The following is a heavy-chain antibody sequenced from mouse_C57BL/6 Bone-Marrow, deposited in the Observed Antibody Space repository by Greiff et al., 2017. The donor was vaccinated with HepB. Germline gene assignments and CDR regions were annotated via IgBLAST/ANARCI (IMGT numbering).Heavy chain of an antibody. D-gene: IGHD1-1*01. V-gene: IGHV1-59*01. Sequence: QVQLQQPGAELVRPGTSVKLSCKASGYTFTSYWMHWVKQRPGQGLEWIGVIHPSDSYTNYNQKFKGKATLTVDTSSSTAYMQLSSLTSEDSAVYYCARWDYYYGSSLSYFDYWGQGTTLTVSS. CDR2: IHPSDSYT. CDR1: GYTFTSYW. CDR3: ARWDYYYGSSLSYFDY. J-gene: IGHJ2*01.